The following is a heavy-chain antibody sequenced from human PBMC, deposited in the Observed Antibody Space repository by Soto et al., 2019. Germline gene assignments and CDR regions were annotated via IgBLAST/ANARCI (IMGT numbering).Heavy chain of an antibody. V-gene: IGHV3-33*01. CDR2: IWYDGSNK. J-gene: IGHJ4*02. D-gene: IGHD2-2*01. CDR1: GFTFSSYG. CDR3: ARGRISSVYFDY. Sequence: SLRLSCAASGFTFSSYGMHWVRQAPGKGLEWVAVIWYDGSNKYYADSVKGRFTISRDNSKNTLYLQMNSLRAEDTAVYYCARGRISSVYFDYWGQGTSVTVSS.